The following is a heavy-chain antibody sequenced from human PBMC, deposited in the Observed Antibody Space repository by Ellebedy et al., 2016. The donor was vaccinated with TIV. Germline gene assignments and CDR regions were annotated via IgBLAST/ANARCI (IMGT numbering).Heavy chain of an antibody. V-gene: IGHV1-69*13. CDR3: ARGRGDYFDSSGVAGDAFDI. Sequence: ASVKVSCKTSGGIFSSYAISWVRQAPGQGLEWMGGIIPIFGTANYAQKFQGIVTITADESTGTAYMELSSLRSENTAGYSCARGRGDYFDSSGVAGDAFDIWGQGTMVTVSS. CDR2: IIPIFGTA. CDR1: GGIFSSYA. D-gene: IGHD3-22*01. J-gene: IGHJ3*02.